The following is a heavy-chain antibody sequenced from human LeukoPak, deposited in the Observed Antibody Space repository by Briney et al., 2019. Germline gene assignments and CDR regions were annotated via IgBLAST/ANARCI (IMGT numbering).Heavy chain of an antibody. CDR3: ARVGATYDAFDI. D-gene: IGHD1-26*01. CDR1: GGTFSSYA. J-gene: IGHJ3*02. CDR2: IIPIFGTA. Sequence: ASVKVSCKASGGTFSSYAISWVRQAPGQGLEWMGGIIPIFGTANYAQKLQGRVTITADESTSTAYMELSSLRSEDTAVYYCARVGATYDAFDIWGQGTMVTVSS. V-gene: IGHV1-69*13.